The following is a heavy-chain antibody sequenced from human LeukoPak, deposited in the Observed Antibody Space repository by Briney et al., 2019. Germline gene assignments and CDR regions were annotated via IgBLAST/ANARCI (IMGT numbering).Heavy chain of an antibody. V-gene: IGHV1-69*04. CDR1: GGTFSSYA. J-gene: IGHJ4*02. CDR3: AAAIRRLGELSLLPFDY. Sequence: AASVKVSCKASGGTFSSYAISWVRQAPGQGLEWMGRIIPILGIANYAQKFQGRVTITADKSTSTAYMELRSLRSDDTAVYYCAAAIRRLGELSLLPFDYWGQGTLVTVSS. D-gene: IGHD3-16*02. CDR2: IIPILGIA.